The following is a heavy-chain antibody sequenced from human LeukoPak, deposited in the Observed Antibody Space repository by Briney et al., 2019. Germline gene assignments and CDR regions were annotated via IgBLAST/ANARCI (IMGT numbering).Heavy chain of an antibody. J-gene: IGHJ2*01. CDR2: IDYSGST. V-gene: IGHV4-59*01. CDR1: GGSISTYY. Sequence: MASETLSLTCTVSGGSISTYYWSWIRQPPGKGLEWLGYIDYSGSTNYNPSLKSRVTISVDTSKNHFSLRLSSVTAADTATYYCARVGQGCFDLWGRGTLVTVSS. CDR3: ARVGQGCFDL.